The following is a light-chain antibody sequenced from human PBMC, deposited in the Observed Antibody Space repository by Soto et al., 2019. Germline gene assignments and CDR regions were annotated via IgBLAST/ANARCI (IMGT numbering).Light chain of an antibody. CDR2: QTS. J-gene: IGKJ1*01. CDR3: HQRQSWPRT. V-gene: IGKV3-11*01. Sequence: EIVLTQSPATLSSFPGDRVTLSCRASQYINTRLAWYQHRPGQAHRLLIYQTSLRAAGIPARFSASGSGTDFTLTISDVQPEDFALYYCHQRQSWPRTFGQGTKV. CDR1: QYINTR.